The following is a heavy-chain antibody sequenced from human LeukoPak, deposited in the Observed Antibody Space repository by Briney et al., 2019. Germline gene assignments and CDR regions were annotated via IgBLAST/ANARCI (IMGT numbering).Heavy chain of an antibody. CDR1: GYTFTGYY. D-gene: IGHD6-19*01. CDR3: ARREQWLVGDDY. J-gene: IGHJ4*02. V-gene: IGHV1-46*01. CDR2: INPSGGST. Sequence: ASVKVSCKASGYTFTGYYMHWVRQAPGQGLEWMGIINPSGGSTSYAQKFQGRVTMTRDMSTSTVYMELSSLRSEDTAVYYCARREQWLVGDDYWGQGTLVTVSS.